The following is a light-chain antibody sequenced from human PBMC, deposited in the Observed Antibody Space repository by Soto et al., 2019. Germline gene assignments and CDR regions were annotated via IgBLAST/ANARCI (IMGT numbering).Light chain of an antibody. Sequence: QSVLTQPPSASGSPGQSVTISCTGTSSDVGGYNYVSWYQQYPGRAPKLMIYEVTKRPSGVPDRFSGSKSGNTASLTVSGLQAEDEADYYCSSYAASTYYVFGTGTKVTVL. J-gene: IGLJ1*01. V-gene: IGLV2-8*01. CDR2: EVT. CDR3: SSYAASTYYV. CDR1: SSDVGGYNY.